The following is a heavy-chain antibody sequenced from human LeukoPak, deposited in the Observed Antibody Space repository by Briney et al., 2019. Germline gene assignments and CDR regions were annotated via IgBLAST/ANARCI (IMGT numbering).Heavy chain of an antibody. CDR1: GYTFTNYG. D-gene: IGHD6-13*01. V-gene: IGHV1-18*01. CDR2: ISVCNGDT. CDR3: ARARAAVGVHYFDY. J-gene: IGHJ4*02. Sequence: ASVKVSCKASGYTFTNYGISWVRQAPGQGLEWMGWISVCNGDTNYAQKLQGRVTMTTDTSTRTAYMELRSLTSDDTAVYYCARARAAVGVHYFDYWGQGTLVTVSS.